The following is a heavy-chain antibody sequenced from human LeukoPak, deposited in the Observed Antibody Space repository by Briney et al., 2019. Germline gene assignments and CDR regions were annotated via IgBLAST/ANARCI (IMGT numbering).Heavy chain of an antibody. J-gene: IGHJ6*03. CDR2: ISYDGSNK. Sequence: GRCLRLSCAASGFTFSSYAMHWVRQAPGKGLEWVAVISYDGSNKYYADSVKGRFTISRDNSKNTLYLQMNSLRAEDTAVYYCAKAGYSDYPYYYYYMDVWGNGTTVTVSS. CDR1: GFTFSSYA. V-gene: IGHV3-30-3*01. D-gene: IGHD4-11*01. CDR3: AKAGYSDYPYYYYYMDV.